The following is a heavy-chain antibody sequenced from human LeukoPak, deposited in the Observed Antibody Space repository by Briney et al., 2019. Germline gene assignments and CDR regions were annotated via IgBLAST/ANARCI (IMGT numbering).Heavy chain of an antibody. J-gene: IGHJ5*02. Sequence: ASVKVSCKASGYTFPSYYMRWVRQAPGQGLEWMGIINPSGGSTSYAQKFQGRVTMTRDTSTSTVYMELSSLRSEDTAVYYCARDGRFLEWLSHGWFDPWGQGTLVTVSS. CDR3: ARDGRFLEWLSHGWFDP. CDR2: INPSGGST. D-gene: IGHD3-3*01. V-gene: IGHV1-46*01. CDR1: GYTFPSYY.